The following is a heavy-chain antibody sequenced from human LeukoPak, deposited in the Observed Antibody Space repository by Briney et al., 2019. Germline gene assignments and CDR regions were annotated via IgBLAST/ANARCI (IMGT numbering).Heavy chain of an antibody. D-gene: IGHD5-24*01. CDR2: INHSGST. CDR1: GGSFSGYY. V-gene: IGHV4-34*01. J-gene: IGHJ4*02. Sequence: PSETLSLTRAVYGGSFSGYYWSWIRQPPGKGLEWIGEINHSGSTNYNPSLKSRVTISVDTSKNQFSLKLSSVTAADTAVYYCARGVEMATIWFDYWGQGTLVTVSS. CDR3: ARGVEMATIWFDY.